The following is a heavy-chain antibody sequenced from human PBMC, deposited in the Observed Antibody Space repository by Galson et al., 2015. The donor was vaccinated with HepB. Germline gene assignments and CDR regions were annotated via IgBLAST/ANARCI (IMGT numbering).Heavy chain of an antibody. D-gene: IGHD4-17*01. J-gene: IGHJ4*02. V-gene: IGHV3-11*06. Sequence: SLRLSCAASGFTLSNYIMSWVRQAPGKGLEWISYISTSGTYTNYADSVKGRFTISRDNAKNSLYLQMNSLRVEDTAVFYCARVATSDYGDHSHFDYWGQGTLVTVSS. CDR3: ARVATSDYGDHSHFDY. CDR2: ISTSGTYT. CDR1: GFTLSNYI.